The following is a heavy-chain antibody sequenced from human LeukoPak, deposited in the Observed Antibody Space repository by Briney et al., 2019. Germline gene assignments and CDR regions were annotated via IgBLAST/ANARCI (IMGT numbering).Heavy chain of an antibody. CDR2: INHSGST. J-gene: IGHJ3*02. V-gene: IGHV4-34*01. Sequence: SETLSLTCAVYGGSFSGYYWGWIRQSPGKGLEWIGEINHSGSTNYNPSLKSRVTISVDTSKNQFSLKLSSVTAADTAVYYCARGRYDFWSGYYALDIWGQGTMVAVSS. CDR1: GGSFSGYY. CDR3: ARGRYDFWSGYYALDI. D-gene: IGHD3-3*01.